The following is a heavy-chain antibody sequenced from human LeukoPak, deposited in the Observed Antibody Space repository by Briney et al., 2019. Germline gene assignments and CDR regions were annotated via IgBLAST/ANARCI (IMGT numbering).Heavy chain of an antibody. CDR1: GFTFSSYG. D-gene: IGHD2-2*01. J-gene: IGHJ4*02. CDR2: ISYDGSNK. Sequence: GGSLRLSCAASGFTFSSYGMHWVRQAPGKGLEWVAVISYDGSNKYYADSVKGRFTISRDNSKNTLYLQMNSLRADDTAVYYCAKLGSTAWTAADYWGQGALVTVSS. V-gene: IGHV3-30*18. CDR3: AKLGSTAWTAADY.